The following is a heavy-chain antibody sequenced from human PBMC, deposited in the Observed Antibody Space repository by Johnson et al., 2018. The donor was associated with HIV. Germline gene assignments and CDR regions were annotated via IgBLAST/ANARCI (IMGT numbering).Heavy chain of an antibody. D-gene: IGHD6-6*01. CDR1: GFTVSSNY. V-gene: IGHV3-66*01. CDR2: IYSGDNT. Sequence: VQLVESGGALVQPGGSLRLSCAASGFTVSSNYMNWVRQAPGKGLEWVSVIYSGDNTFHADSVKGRFIISRDNSKNTLYLQMNSLRAEDTAVYYCAKRVPSKQLVDAFDIWGQGTMVTVSS. CDR3: AKRVPSKQLVDAFDI. J-gene: IGHJ3*02.